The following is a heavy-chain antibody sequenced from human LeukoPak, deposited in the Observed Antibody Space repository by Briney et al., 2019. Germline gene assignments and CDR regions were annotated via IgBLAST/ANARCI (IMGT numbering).Heavy chain of an antibody. CDR2: INPSGGST. D-gene: IGHD5-12*01. CDR3: ARDDGVATYYMDV. J-gene: IGHJ6*03. Sequence: ASVKVSCKASGYTFTSYYMHWVRQAPGQGLEWMGIINPSGGSTSYAQKFQGRVTMTTDTSTSTVSMELSSLRSEDTAVYYCARDDGVATYYMDVWGKGTTVTVSS. V-gene: IGHV1-46*01. CDR1: GYTFTSYY.